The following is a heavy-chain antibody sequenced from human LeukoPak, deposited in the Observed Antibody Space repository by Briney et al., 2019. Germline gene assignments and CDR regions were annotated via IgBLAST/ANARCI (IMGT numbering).Heavy chain of an antibody. J-gene: IGHJ6*03. CDR1: GGSFSGYY. V-gene: IGHV4-34*01. CDR2: INHSGST. D-gene: IGHD3-3*01. Sequence: SGTLSLTCAVYGGSFSGYYWSWIRQPPGKGLEWIGEINHSGSTNYNPSLKSRVTISVDTSKNQFSLKLSSVTAADTAVYYCARGRYYDFWSGARYYYYMDVWGKGTTVTVSS. CDR3: ARGRYYDFWSGARYYYYMDV.